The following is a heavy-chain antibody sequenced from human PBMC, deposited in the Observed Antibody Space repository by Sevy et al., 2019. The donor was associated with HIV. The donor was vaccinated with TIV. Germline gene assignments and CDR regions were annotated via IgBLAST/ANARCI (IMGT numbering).Heavy chain of an antibody. CDR1: GFTFGDYA. CDR2: IRSKDYGGAP. Sequence: GGSLRLSCTGSGFTFGDYAMSWFRQAPGMGLEWVGLIRSKDYGGAPEYAASVKGRFTISRDDSKSIADLQMNSLKTDDTAVYYCTMGYYYDSSGYSDYWGQGTLVTVSS. CDR3: TMGYYYDSSGYSDY. V-gene: IGHV3-49*03. D-gene: IGHD3-22*01. J-gene: IGHJ4*02.